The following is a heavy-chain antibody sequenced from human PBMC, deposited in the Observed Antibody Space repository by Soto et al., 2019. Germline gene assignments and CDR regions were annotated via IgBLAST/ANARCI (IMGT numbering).Heavy chain of an antibody. CDR2: ISAYNGNT. J-gene: IGHJ4*02. D-gene: IGHD3-22*01. Sequence: ASVKVSCKVSGYTLTEISMHWVRQAPGKGLEWMGWISAYNGNTNYAQKLQGRVTMTTDTSTSTAYMELRSLRSDDTAVYYCARVSYYDSSGYYSLWGQGTLVTVSS. CDR3: ARVSYYDSSGYYSL. V-gene: IGHV1-18*01. CDR1: GYTLTEIS.